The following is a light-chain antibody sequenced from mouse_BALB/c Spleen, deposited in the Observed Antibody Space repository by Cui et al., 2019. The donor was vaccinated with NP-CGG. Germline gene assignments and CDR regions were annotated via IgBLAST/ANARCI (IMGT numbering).Light chain of an antibody. CDR2: GTN. J-gene: IGLJ1*01. Sequence: VVTPQESPPTTSPGETVTLTCRSSTGTVTTSNYANWVQEKPDHLFTGLIGGTNNRAPGVPARFSGSLIGDKAALTITGAQTEDEAIYFCALWYSTHWVFGGGTKLTVL. V-gene: IGLV1*01. CDR3: ALWYSTHWV. CDR1: TGTVTTSNY.